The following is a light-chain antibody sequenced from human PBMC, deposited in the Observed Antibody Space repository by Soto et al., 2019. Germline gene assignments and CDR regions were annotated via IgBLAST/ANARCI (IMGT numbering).Light chain of an antibody. CDR2: DTS. CDR3: LLSYSDTRV. V-gene: IGLV7-46*01. CDR1: TGAVTSGHF. J-gene: IGLJ3*02. Sequence: QAVVTQEPSLTVSPGGTVTLTCGSSTGAVTSGHFPYWFRQKPGQAPKTLIFDTSNRYSWTPARFSGSLLGGKAALTLSGAQPEDEADYYCLLSYSDTRVFGGGTQLTVL.